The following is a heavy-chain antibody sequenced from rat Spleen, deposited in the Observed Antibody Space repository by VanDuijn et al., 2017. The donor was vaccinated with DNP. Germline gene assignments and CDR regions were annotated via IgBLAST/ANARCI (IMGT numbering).Heavy chain of an antibody. J-gene: IGHJ4*01. CDR3: TKAGRYGGYAMDA. D-gene: IGHD1-11*01. CDR1: GFTFSSYW. CDR2: INTDGGST. Sequence: EVQLVESGGDLVQPGRSLKLSCVASGFTFSSYWMYWIRQAPGKGLEWVASINTDGGSTYYPDSVKGRFTISRDNAQNTLYLQMSKLGSEDTAIYYCTKAGRYGGYAMDAWGQGTSVTVSS. V-gene: IGHV5-58*01.